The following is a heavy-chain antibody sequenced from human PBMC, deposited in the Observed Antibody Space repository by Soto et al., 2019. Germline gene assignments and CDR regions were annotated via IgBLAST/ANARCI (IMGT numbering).Heavy chain of an antibody. CDR3: ARRGMFDY. CDR2: INRSGST. CDR1: GGSFSGYY. J-gene: IGHJ4*02. V-gene: IGHV4-34*01. Sequence: SETLSLTCAVYGGSFSGYYWSWIRQPPGKGLEWIGEINRSGSTNYSPSLKSRVTMSIDTSKNQFSLKLSSVTAADTAVYYCARRGMFDYWGQGTLVTVSS. D-gene: IGHD3-16*01.